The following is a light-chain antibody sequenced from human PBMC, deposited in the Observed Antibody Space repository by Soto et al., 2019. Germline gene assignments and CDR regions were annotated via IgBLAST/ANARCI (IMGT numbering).Light chain of an antibody. Sequence: VMTQSPAVLSVSPGERATLSCRASQSISTNLAWYQQRPGQAPRLIMYSAVTWASSIPPRFSGSGSGTEFTLTISGLQSEDFAVYYCQQYNDWPRTFGQGTRVEIK. CDR3: QQYNDWPRT. CDR1: QSISTN. CDR2: SAV. V-gene: IGKV3-15*01. J-gene: IGKJ1*01.